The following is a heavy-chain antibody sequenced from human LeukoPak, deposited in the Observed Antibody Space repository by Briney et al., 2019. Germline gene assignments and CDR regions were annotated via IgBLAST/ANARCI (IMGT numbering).Heavy chain of an antibody. CDR2: IQYSGST. V-gene: IGHV4-59*08. Sequence: SETLSLTCTVSGGSISSYHWSWIRQSPGKGLEWMGYIQYSGSTNRNPSLKSRVTISVDTSKNQFSLKLSSVTAADTAVYYCASLIYDSRGYYFDKWGQGTLVTVSS. CDR3: ASLIYDSRGYYFDK. J-gene: IGHJ4*02. CDR1: GGSISSYH. D-gene: IGHD3-22*01.